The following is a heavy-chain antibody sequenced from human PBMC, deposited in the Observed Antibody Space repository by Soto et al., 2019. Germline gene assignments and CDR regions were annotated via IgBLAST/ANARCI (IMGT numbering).Heavy chain of an antibody. CDR2: ISGSGGST. J-gene: IGHJ6*02. D-gene: IGHD2-2*01. CDR3: AKVVVRLAKLLGYYGMDV. CDR1: GFTFSSYA. V-gene: IGHV3-23*01. Sequence: GGSLRLSCAASGFTFSSYAMSWVRQAPGKGLEWVSAISGSGGSTYYADSVKGRFTISRDNSKNTLYLQMNSLRAEDTAVYYCAKVVVRLAKLLGYYGMDVWGQGTTVTVSS.